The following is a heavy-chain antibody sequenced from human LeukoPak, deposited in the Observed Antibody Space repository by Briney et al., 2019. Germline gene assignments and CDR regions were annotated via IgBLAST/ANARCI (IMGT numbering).Heavy chain of an antibody. Sequence: ASVKVSCKASGYTFTASNIHWVRQAPGQGLEWMGWISPNNGATTYAQKFQGRVIMTRDTSLSTAYIELSRLESDDPAVYFCAREGSSGYWGQGTLVTVSS. CDR2: ISPNNGAT. CDR3: AREGSSGY. CDR1: GYTFTASN. V-gene: IGHV1-2*02. J-gene: IGHJ4*02. D-gene: IGHD1-26*01.